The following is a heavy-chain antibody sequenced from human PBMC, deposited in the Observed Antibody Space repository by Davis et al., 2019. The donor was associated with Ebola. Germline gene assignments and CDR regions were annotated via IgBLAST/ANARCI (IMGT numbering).Heavy chain of an antibody. Sequence: PSETLSLTCAVYGGSFSGYYWSWIRQPPGKGLEWIGEINHSGSTNYNPSLKSRVTISVDTSKNQFSLKLSSVTAADTAVYYCARGNNVYPFDYWGQGTLVTVSS. D-gene: IGHD2-2*01. V-gene: IGHV4-34*01. CDR2: INHSGST. CDR1: GGSFSGYY. CDR3: ARGNNVYPFDY. J-gene: IGHJ4*02.